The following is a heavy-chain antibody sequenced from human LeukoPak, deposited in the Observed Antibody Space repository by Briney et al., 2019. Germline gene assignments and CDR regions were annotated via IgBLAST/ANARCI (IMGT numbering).Heavy chain of an antibody. Sequence: PSETLSLTCTVSGGSINSGSNYWGWIRQPPGKGLEWIGSINYSGSTHYDPSLESRVTISVDTSKNQFSLKLSSVTAADTAVYYCARQRYSSGWDDYWGQGTLVTVSS. CDR1: GGSINSGSNY. CDR3: ARQRYSSGWDDY. CDR2: INYSGST. D-gene: IGHD6-19*01. V-gene: IGHV4-39*01. J-gene: IGHJ4*02.